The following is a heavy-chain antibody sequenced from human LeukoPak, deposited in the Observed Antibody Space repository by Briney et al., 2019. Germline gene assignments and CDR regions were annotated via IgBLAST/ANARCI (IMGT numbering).Heavy chain of an antibody. CDR1: GYSISSGYY. D-gene: IGHD6-13*01. Sequence: SETLSLTCTVSGYSISSGYYWGWIRQPPGKGLEWIGSIYHSGSTYYNPSLKSRVTISVDTSKNQFSLKLSSVTAADTAVYYCARVDSSSWYTYYYYYMDVWGKGTTVTVSS. J-gene: IGHJ6*03. CDR2: IYHSGST. V-gene: IGHV4-38-2*02. CDR3: ARVDSSSWYTYYYYYMDV.